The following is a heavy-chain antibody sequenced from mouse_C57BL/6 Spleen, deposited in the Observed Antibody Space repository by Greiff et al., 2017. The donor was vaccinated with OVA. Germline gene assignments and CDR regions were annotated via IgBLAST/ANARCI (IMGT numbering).Heavy chain of an antibody. CDR3: AREEKIYYYGSSPAWFAY. J-gene: IGHJ3*01. D-gene: IGHD1-1*01. V-gene: IGHV1-76*01. CDR2: IYPGSGNT. CDR1: GYTFTDYY. Sequence: QVHVKQSGAELVRPGASVKLSCKASGYTFTDYYINWVKQRPGQGLEWIARIYPGSGNTYYNEKFKGKATLPAEKSSSTAYIQLSSLTSEDSTVYFCAREEKIYYYGSSPAWFAYWGQGTLVTVSA.